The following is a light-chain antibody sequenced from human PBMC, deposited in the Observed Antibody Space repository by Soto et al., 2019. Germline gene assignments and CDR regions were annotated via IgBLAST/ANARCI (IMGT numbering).Light chain of an antibody. Sequence: EIVMTQSPATLSVSPGERATLSCRASQSVSSNLAWYQQKPGQAPRLLIYGASTRATGIPARFSGSGSGTEFTLTISSLQSEDCAVYYCQQYNNWPPYTFRQGTKLEIK. CDR3: QQYNNWPPYT. CDR1: QSVSSN. V-gene: IGKV3-15*01. CDR2: GAS. J-gene: IGKJ2*01.